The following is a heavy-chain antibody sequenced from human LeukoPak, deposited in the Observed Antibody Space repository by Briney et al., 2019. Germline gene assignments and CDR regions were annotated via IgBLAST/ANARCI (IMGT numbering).Heavy chain of an antibody. CDR1: GFTFSSYA. Sequence: GGSLRLSCAASGFTFSSYAMHWVRQAPGKGPEWVAVISYDGSNKYYADSVKGRFTISRDNSKNTLYLQMNSLRAEDTAVYYCAKEGSSIAARSPFWDYWGQGTQVTVSS. J-gene: IGHJ4*02. CDR2: ISYDGSNK. CDR3: AKEGSSIAARSPFWDY. V-gene: IGHV3-30*04. D-gene: IGHD6-6*01.